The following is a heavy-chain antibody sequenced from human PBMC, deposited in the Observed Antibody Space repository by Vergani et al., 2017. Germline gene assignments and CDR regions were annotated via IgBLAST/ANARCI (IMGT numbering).Heavy chain of an antibody. J-gene: IGHJ5*01. CDR3: ARARCIETCYMSNWLDS. D-gene: IGHD3-9*01. CDR1: GFSFRGHG. Sequence: QVHLVESGGGVVQPGRSLTLSCVASGFSFRGHGMHWVRQAPGKGLEWVSGISGSGVSAYYTDSVKGRFTISRDNAQNTLYLQMNSLRVEDTGVYYCARARCIETCYMSNWLDSWGQGTLVTVSS. CDR2: ISGSGVSA. V-gene: IGHV3-NL1*01.